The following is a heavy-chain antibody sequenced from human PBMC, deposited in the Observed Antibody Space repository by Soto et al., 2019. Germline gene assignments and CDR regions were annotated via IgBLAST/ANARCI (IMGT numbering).Heavy chain of an antibody. CDR1: GFTFSSYG. Sequence: GSLRLSCAASGFTFSSYGMHWVRQAPGKGLEWVAVISYDGSNKYYADSVKGRFTISRDNSKNTLYLQMNSLRAEDTAVYYCAKDHSSSGYYYGMDVWGQGTTVTVSS. J-gene: IGHJ6*02. D-gene: IGHD3-22*01. CDR3: AKDHSSSGYYYGMDV. CDR2: ISYDGSNK. V-gene: IGHV3-30*18.